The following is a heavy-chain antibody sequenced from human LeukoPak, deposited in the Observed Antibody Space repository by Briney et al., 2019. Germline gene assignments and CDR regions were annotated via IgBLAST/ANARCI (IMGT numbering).Heavy chain of an antibody. V-gene: IGHV1-69*13. CDR2: IIPIFGTT. CDR3: ARAGYSNSSRDNYYYYYGMDV. D-gene: IGHD6-13*01. Sequence: SVKVSCKAAGGIFSSYAISWVRQAPRQGLEWMGGIIPIFGTTNYAQTFQGRVTITADESTSTAYMELSSLRSEDTAVYYCARAGYSNSSRDNYYYYYGMDVWGQGTTVTVSS. J-gene: IGHJ6*02. CDR1: GGIFSSYA.